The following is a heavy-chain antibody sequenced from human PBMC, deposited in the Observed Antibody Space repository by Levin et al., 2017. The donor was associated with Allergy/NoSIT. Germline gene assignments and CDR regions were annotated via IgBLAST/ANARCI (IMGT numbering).Heavy chain of an antibody. J-gene: IGHJ4*02. CDR1: GGSFSGYY. CDR2: INHSGST. Sequence: NPSETLSLTCAVYGGSFSGYYWSWIRQPPGKGLEWIGEINHSGSTNYNPSLKSRVTISVDTSKNQFSLKLSSVTAADTAVYYCASGSVRGDEDYWGQGTLVTVSS. V-gene: IGHV4-34*01. CDR3: ASGSVRGDEDY. D-gene: IGHD3-10*01.